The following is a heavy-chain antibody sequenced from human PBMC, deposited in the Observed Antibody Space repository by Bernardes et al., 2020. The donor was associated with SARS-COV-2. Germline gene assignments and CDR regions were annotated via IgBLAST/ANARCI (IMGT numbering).Heavy chain of an antibody. CDR3: ARGMGQLWLYHFDY. Sequence: GGSLRLSCAASGFIVSSNYMSWVRQAPGKGLEWVATIYSGGSTYYAESVKGRFTISRDNSKNPLYLQMDSLRADDTAVYYCARGMGQLWLYHFDYWGQGTLVTVSS. J-gene: IGHJ4*02. CDR1: GFIVSSNY. D-gene: IGHD5-18*01. V-gene: IGHV3-53*01. CDR2: IYSGGST.